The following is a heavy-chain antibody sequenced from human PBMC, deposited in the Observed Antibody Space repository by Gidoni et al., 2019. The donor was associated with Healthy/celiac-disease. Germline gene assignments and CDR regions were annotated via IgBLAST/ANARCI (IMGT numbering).Heavy chain of an antibody. Sequence: QVQLLQWGAGLLKPSETLSLTCAVYGGSFSGYYWSWIRQPPGKGLEWIGEINHGGSTNYNPSLKSRVTISVDTCKNQLSLRLSSVTAADTAVYYCARWKAYCGGDCYYGFDPWGQGTLVTVSS. D-gene: IGHD2-21*02. CDR2: INHGGST. CDR1: GGSFSGYY. CDR3: ARWKAYCGGDCYYGFDP. J-gene: IGHJ5*02. V-gene: IGHV4-34*01.